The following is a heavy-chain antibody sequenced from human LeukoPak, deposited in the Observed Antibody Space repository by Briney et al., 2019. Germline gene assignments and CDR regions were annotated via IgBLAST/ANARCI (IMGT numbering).Heavy chain of an antibody. V-gene: IGHV1-46*01. J-gene: IGHJ6*02. Sequence: ASVKVSCKASGYTFTSHNMHWVRQAPGQGLEWMGVINPSSNTTSYAQRFQGRVTMTRDTSTSTVYMELSTLRSEDTAVHYCARNRIEGYYYYYYGMDVWGQGTTVTVSS. CDR3: ARNRIEGYYYYYYGMDV. CDR2: INPSSNTT. CDR1: GYTFTSHN.